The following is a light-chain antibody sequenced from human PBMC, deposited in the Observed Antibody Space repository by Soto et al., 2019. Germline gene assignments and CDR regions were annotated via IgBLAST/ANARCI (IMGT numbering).Light chain of an antibody. V-gene: IGLV1-40*01. Sequence: QSVLTQPPSVSGAPGQRVTISCTVSSSNIGAGYAVHWYQQLPGTAPKLLIYGNSNRPSGVPDRFSGSKSGTSASLAITGLQAEDEADYYCQSYDSSLSGSVSGGGTKLTVL. CDR2: GNS. CDR1: SSNIGAGYA. CDR3: QSYDSSLSGSV. J-gene: IGLJ3*02.